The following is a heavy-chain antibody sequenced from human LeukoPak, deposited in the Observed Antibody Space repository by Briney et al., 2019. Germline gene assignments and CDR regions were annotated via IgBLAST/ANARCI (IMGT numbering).Heavy chain of an antibody. J-gene: IGHJ5*02. Sequence: PSETLSLTCAVYGGSFSGYYWSWIRQPPGKGLEWIGEINHSGSTNYNPSLKSRVTISVDTSKNQFSLKLSSVTAADTAVYYCARDIAAGDPNWFDPWGQGTLVTVSS. CDR2: INHSGST. D-gene: IGHD6-13*01. V-gene: IGHV4-34*01. CDR1: GGSFSGYY. CDR3: ARDIAAGDPNWFDP.